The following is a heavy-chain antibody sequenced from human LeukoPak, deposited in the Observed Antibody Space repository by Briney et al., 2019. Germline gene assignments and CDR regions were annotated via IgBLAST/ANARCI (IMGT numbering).Heavy chain of an antibody. V-gene: IGHV5-51*01. CDR2: IYPGDSDT. CDR1: GYSFTSYW. CDR3: ARLRVDTATVPSRGVGYYYYMDV. J-gene: IGHJ6*03. Sequence: GESLKISCKGSGYSFTSYWIGWVRQMPGKGLEWMGIIYPGDSDTRYSPSFQGQVTISADKSISTAYLQWSSLKASDTAIYYCARLRVDTATVPSRGVGYYYYMDVWGKGTTVTVSS. D-gene: IGHD5-18*01.